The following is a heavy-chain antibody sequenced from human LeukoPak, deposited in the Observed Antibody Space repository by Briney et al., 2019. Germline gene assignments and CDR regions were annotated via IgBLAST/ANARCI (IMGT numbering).Heavy chain of an antibody. V-gene: IGHV1-24*01. J-gene: IGHJ4*02. CDR3: ATVAADLTTIDY. Sequence: GASVKVSCKVSGYTLTELSMHWVRQAPGTGLEWMGGFDPEDGETIYAQKFQGRVTMTEDTSTDTAYMELSSLRFEDTAVYYCATVAADLTTIDYWGQGTLVTVPS. D-gene: IGHD4-11*01. CDR1: GYTLTELS. CDR2: FDPEDGET.